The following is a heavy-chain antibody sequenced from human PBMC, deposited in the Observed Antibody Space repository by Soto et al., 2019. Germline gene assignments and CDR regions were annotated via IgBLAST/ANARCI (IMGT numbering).Heavy chain of an antibody. J-gene: IGHJ6*02. CDR1: GDSMGRSSSW. Sequence: QVQLQESGPGLVKPSGTLSLTCTVSGDSMGRSSSWWSWVRQFPGRGLEWIGEIYYGGSTNYNPSLKSRVTLSVDKSKNQFSLKLSSVTAADTAVYYCARDPKAWGTIYDYYGMDVWGPGITVTVSS. CDR3: ARDPKAWGTIYDYYGMDV. CDR2: IYYGGST. D-gene: IGHD7-27*01. V-gene: IGHV4-4*02.